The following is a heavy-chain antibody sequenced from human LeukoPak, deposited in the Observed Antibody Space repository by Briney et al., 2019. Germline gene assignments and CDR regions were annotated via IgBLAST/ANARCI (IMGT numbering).Heavy chain of an antibody. Sequence: ASVKVSCKVSGYTLTELSMHWVRQAPGKGLEWMGGFDPEDGETIYAQKFQGRVTMTEDTSTDTAYMELSSLRSEDTAVYYCARASPDGYNFDYWGQGTLVTVSS. CDR1: GYTLTELS. CDR3: ARASPDGYNFDY. CDR2: FDPEDGET. J-gene: IGHJ4*02. V-gene: IGHV1-24*01. D-gene: IGHD5-24*01.